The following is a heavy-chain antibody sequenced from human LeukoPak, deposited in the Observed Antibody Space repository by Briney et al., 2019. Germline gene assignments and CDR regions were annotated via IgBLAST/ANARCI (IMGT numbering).Heavy chain of an antibody. Sequence: SETLSLTCTVSGGSISSYYWSWIRQPPGKGLEWIGYIYYSGSTNYNPSLKSRVTISVDTPKNQLSLKLRSVTAADTAVYYCAREVSVRGMDVWGQGTTVTVSS. V-gene: IGHV4-59*01. J-gene: IGHJ6*02. CDR1: GGSISSYY. CDR2: IYYSGST. D-gene: IGHD3-10*02. CDR3: AREVSVRGMDV.